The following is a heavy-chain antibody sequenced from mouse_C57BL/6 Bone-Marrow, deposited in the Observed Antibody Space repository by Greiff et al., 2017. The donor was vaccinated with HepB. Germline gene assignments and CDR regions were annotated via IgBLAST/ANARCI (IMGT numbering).Heavy chain of an antibody. J-gene: IGHJ3*01. V-gene: IGHV1-82*01. CDR3: ARDYYDYAAWFAY. Sequence: QVQLQQSGPELVKPGASVKISCKASGYAFSSSWMNWVKQRPGKGLEWIGRIYPGDGDTNYNGKFKGKATLTADKSSSTAYMQLSSLTSEDSAVYFCARDYYDYAAWFAYWGQGTLVTVSA. CDR1: GYAFSSSW. D-gene: IGHD2-4*01. CDR2: IYPGDGDT.